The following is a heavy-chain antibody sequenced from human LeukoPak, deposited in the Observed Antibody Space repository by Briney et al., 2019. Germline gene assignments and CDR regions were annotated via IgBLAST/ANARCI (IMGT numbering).Heavy chain of an antibody. J-gene: IGHJ4*02. Sequence: SETLSLTCTVSGYSISSGYYWGWIRQPPGKGLEWIGSIYHSGSTYYNPSLKSRVTISVDTSKNQFSLKLSSVTAADTAVYYCAVVSKVVPDYWGQGTLVTVSS. CDR1: GYSISSGYY. V-gene: IGHV4-38-2*02. D-gene: IGHD4-23*01. CDR2: IYHSGST. CDR3: AVVSKVVPDY.